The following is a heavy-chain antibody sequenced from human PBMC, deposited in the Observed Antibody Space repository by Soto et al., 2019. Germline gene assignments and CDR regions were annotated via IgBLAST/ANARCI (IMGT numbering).Heavy chain of an antibody. J-gene: IGHJ4*02. CDR3: AREGYGTIDY. D-gene: IGHD2-2*01. CDR2: ISSSGSTI. Sequence: PGGSLRLSCAASGFPFSIYEMNWVRQSPGKGLEWVSYISSSGSTIYYADYVKGRFTISRDNAKNSLYLQMNSLRAEDTAVYYCAREGYGTIDYWGQGTLVTVSS. V-gene: IGHV3-48*03. CDR1: GFPFSIYE.